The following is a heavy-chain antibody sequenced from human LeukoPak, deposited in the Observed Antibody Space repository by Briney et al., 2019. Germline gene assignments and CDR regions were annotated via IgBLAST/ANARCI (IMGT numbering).Heavy chain of an antibody. CDR3: AKDIKKIVGATIVFDY. Sequence: GGSLRLSCAASGFTFSSYAMSWFRRAPGKGLEWVSAISGSGGSTYYADSEKGRFTISRDNSKNTLYLQMNSLRAEDTAVYYCAKDIKKIVGATIVFDYWGQGTLVTVSS. J-gene: IGHJ4*02. V-gene: IGHV3-23*01. CDR2: ISGSGGST. D-gene: IGHD1-26*01. CDR1: GFTFSSYA.